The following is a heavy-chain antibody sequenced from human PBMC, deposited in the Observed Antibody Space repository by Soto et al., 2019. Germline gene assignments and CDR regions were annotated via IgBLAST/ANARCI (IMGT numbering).Heavy chain of an antibody. CDR3: ARATYCGGDCPYYFDV. CDR1: GFTFSDYD. D-gene: IGHD2-21*02. V-gene: IGHV3-13*01. CDR2: IGTAGDT. J-gene: IGHJ4*02. Sequence: EVQLVESGGDLVQPGGSLRLSCAASGFTFSDYDMHWVRQTRGKGLEWVSEIGTAGDTYYPGSVKGRFTISRENAKNSLYLKMNSLRAEDTAVYYCARATYCGGDCPYYFDVWGQGTLVTVSS.